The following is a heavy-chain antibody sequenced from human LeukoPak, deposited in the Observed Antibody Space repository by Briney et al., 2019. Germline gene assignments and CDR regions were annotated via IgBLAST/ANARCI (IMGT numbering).Heavy chain of an antibody. CDR3: ARRLSEYSSSSYYYYGMDV. CDR2: IIPILGIA. Sequence: SVKVSCKASGYPFISYDINWVRQATGQGLEWMGRIIPILGIANYAQKFQGRVTITADKSTSTAYMELSSLRSEDTAVYYCARRLSEYSSSSYYYYGMDVWGQGTTVTVSS. D-gene: IGHD6-13*01. V-gene: IGHV1-69*04. CDR1: GYPFISYD. J-gene: IGHJ6*02.